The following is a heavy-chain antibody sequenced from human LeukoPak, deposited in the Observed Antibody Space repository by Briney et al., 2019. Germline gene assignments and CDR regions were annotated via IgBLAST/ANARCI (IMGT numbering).Heavy chain of an antibody. V-gene: IGHV1-46*01. J-gene: IGHJ6*02. CDR3: ARDLYDILTGYYNGYYYYGMDV. CDR2: INPSGGST. Sequence: GASVKVSCKASGYTFTSYYIHWVRQAPGQGLEWMGIINPSGGSTSYAQKFQGRVTMTRDTSTSTVYMELSSLRSEDTAVYYCARDLYDILTGYYNGYYYYGMDVWGQGTTVTVSS. D-gene: IGHD3-9*01. CDR1: GYTFTSYY.